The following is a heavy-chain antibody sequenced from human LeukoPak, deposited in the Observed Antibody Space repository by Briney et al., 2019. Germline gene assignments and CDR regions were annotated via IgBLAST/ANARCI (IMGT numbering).Heavy chain of an antibody. Sequence: ASVKVSCKASGYTFTGYYMHWVRQAPGQGLEWMGWINPNSGNTGYAQKFQGRVTMTRDTSISTAYMELSSLRSEDTAVYYCARGPLLGYCISTSCYTWGGYDLNYWGQGTLVTVSS. D-gene: IGHD2-2*02. CDR3: ARGPLLGYCISTSCYTWGGYDLNY. V-gene: IGHV1-8*02. CDR1: GYTFTGYY. J-gene: IGHJ4*02. CDR2: INPNSGNT.